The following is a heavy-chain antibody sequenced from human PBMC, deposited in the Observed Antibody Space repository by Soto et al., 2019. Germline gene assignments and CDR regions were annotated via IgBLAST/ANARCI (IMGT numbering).Heavy chain of an antibody. J-gene: IGHJ5*02. V-gene: IGHV4-28*03. CDR3: ARVPGP. CDR2: IYYSGST. CDR1: GYSISSSNC. Sequence: SETLSLTCAVSGYSISSSNCWGWIRQPPGKGLEWIGYIYYSGSTYYNPSLKSRVTISVDRSKNQFSLKLSSVAAADTAVYYCARVPGPWGQGTLVTVSS.